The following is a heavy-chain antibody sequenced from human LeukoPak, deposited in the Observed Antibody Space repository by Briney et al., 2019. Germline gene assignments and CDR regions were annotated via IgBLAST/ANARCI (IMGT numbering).Heavy chain of an antibody. V-gene: IGHV3-48*03. J-gene: IGHJ4*02. CDR2: ISSSGSTI. CDR3: ARDSDTALFDY. Sequence: GGSLRLSCAASGFAFSSYEMNWVRQAPGKGLEWVSYISSSGSTIYYADSVKGRFTISRDNAKNSLYLQMNSLRAEDTAVYYCARDSDTALFDYWGQGTLVTVSS. CDR1: GFAFSSYE. D-gene: IGHD5-18*01.